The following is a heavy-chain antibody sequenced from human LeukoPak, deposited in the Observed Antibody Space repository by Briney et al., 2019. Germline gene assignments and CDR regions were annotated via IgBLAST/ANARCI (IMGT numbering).Heavy chain of an antibody. CDR1: GYTFTSYG. CDR2: ISAYNGNT. Sequence: ASVKVSCKASGYTFTSYGISWVRQAPGQGLEWMGWISAYNGNTNYAQKLQGRVTMTTDTSTSTAYMELRSLRSDDTAVYYCARVPDYYGSGRLDDYWGQGTLVTVSS. CDR3: ARVPDYYGSGRLDDY. J-gene: IGHJ4*02. D-gene: IGHD3-10*01. V-gene: IGHV1-18*01.